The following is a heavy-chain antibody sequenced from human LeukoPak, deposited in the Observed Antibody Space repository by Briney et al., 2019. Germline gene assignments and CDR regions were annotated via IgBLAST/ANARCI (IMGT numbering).Heavy chain of an antibody. J-gene: IGHJ4*02. Sequence: GGSLRLSCAASGFTFSSYGMHWVRQAPGKGLEWVAFVRFDGSNKNYADSVKGRFTISRDNSKNTLYLQMNSLRAEDTAVYYCAKRHYDILTGYHDFDYWGQGTLVTVSS. CDR2: VRFDGSNK. CDR3: AKRHYDILTGYHDFDY. V-gene: IGHV3-30*02. D-gene: IGHD3-9*01. CDR1: GFTFSSYG.